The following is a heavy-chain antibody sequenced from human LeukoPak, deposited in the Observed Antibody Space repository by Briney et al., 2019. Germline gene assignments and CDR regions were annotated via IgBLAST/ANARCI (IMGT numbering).Heavy chain of an antibody. D-gene: IGHD3-10*02. V-gene: IGHV3-48*04. CDR2: ISSSGSTI. J-gene: IGHJ6*04. CDR1: GFTFSDYN. CDR3: AELGITMIGGV. Sequence: GGSLRLSCAASGFTFSDYNINWVRQAPGKGLEWVSYISSSGSTIYYADSVKGRFTISRDNAKNSLYLQMNSLRAEDTAVYYCAELGITMIGGVWGKGTTVTISS.